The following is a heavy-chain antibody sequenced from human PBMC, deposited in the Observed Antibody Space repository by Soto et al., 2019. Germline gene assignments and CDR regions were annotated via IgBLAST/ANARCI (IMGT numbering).Heavy chain of an antibody. V-gene: IGHV4-30-4*01. D-gene: IGHD3-22*01. CDR1: GGPISSGDYY. Sequence: QVQLQESGPGLVKPSQTLSLTCTVSGGPISSGDYYWSWIRRPPGKGLEWIGYIYSSGSTYYNPSLKSRVTISVDTSKNQFSLKLSSVTAADTAVYYCASFRSGYYTPFDYWGQGTLVTVSS. CDR3: ASFRSGYYTPFDY. CDR2: IYSSGST. J-gene: IGHJ4*02.